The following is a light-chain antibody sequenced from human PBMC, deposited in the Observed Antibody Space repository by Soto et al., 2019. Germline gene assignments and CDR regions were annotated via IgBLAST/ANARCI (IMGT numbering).Light chain of an antibody. J-gene: IGKJ2*01. V-gene: IGKV4-1*01. CDR2: WAS. Sequence: DIVMTQSPYSLAVSLGERATINCKSSQSVLYSSNNKNYLAWYQQKPGQPPKLLIYWASTREPGVPDRFSGSGSGTDFTLTISSLRAEDVAIYYCQQYYSTPQTFGQGTKVDIK. CDR1: QSVLYSSNNKNY. CDR3: QQYYSTPQT.